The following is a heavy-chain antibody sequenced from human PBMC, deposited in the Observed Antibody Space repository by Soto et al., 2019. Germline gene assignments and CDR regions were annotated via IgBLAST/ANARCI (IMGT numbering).Heavy chain of an antibody. J-gene: IGHJ3*01. V-gene: IGHV2-5*02. D-gene: IGHD3-22*01. CDR2: IYWDDDK. Sequence: QITLKESGPALVKPTQTLTLTCTFSGFSLSTSGVGVGWVRQPPGKALEWLAYIYWDDDKRYSPSLKNRLTITKDTSNYQVVLTLTNVDPADTATYYCVRRSYDGSLHSGTDAFYFWGQGTMVTVSS. CDR1: GFSLSTSGVG. CDR3: VRRSYDGSLHSGTDAFYF.